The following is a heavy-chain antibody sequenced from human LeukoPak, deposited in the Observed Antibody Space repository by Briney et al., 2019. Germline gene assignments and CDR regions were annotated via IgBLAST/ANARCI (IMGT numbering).Heavy chain of an antibody. Sequence: PGGSLRLSCAASGFTFSSYAMSWVRQAPGKGLEWVSAISGSGGSTYYADSVKGRFTISRDNGKNSLYLQMNSLRAEDSAVYYCTRGGIWGMDVWGQGTTVIVSS. CDR2: ISGSGGST. D-gene: IGHD1-26*01. J-gene: IGHJ6*02. V-gene: IGHV3-23*01. CDR1: GFTFSSYA. CDR3: TRGGIWGMDV.